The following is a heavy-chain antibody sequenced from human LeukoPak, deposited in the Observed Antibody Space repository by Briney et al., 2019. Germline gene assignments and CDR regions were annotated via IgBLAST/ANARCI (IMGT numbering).Heavy chain of an antibody. D-gene: IGHD3-10*01. V-gene: IGHV4-39*07. CDR1: GGSISSSTYY. Sequence: SETLSLTCTVSGGSISSSTYYWGWVRQPPGKGLDWIGSIFYIGSTQYTQYNPSLKSRVTISADTSKNQFSLKLSSVTAADTAVYYCARTRRFGALNWFDPWGQGTLVTVSS. CDR3: ARTRRFGALNWFDP. J-gene: IGHJ5*02. CDR2: IFYIGST.